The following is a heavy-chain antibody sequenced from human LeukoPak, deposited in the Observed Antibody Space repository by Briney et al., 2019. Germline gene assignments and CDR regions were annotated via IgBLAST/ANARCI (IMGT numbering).Heavy chain of an antibody. D-gene: IGHD3-22*01. Sequence: SQTLSLTCTVSGGSISSGGYYWSWIRQPPGKGLEWIGEINHSGSTNYNPSLKSRVTISVDTSKNQFSLKLSSVSAADTAVYYCARGRDDSSGWDIWGQGTMVTVSS. V-gene: IGHV4-30-2*01. CDR2: INHSGST. J-gene: IGHJ3*02. CDR3: ARGRDDSSGWDI. CDR1: GGSISSGGYY.